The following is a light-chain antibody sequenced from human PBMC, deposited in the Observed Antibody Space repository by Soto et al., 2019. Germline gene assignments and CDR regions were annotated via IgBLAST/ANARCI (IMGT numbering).Light chain of an antibody. Sequence: DIVMTQSPDSLAVSLGERATINCKSSQSVLYSSNNKNYLAWYQQKPGQPPKLLIYWASTRESGVPDRFSGSGSGTDFTLTISSLQAEDVAVYSCQQYGSSSLSFGGGTKVEI. CDR3: QQYGSSSLS. CDR1: QSVLYSSNNKNY. J-gene: IGKJ4*01. V-gene: IGKV4-1*01. CDR2: WAS.